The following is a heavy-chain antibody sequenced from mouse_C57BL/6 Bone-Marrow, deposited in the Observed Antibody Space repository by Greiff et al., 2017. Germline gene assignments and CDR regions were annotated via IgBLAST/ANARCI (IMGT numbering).Heavy chain of an antibody. D-gene: IGHD1-1*01. Sequence: VKLQQSDAELVKPGASVKISCKVSGYTFTDHTIHWMKQRPEQGLEWIGYIYPRDGSTKYNEKFKGKATLTADKSSSTAYMQLNSLTSEDSAVYFCARPSYYGSRDWYFDVWGTGTTVTVSS. CDR2: IYPRDGST. J-gene: IGHJ1*03. CDR3: ARPSYYGSRDWYFDV. CDR1: GYTFTDHT. V-gene: IGHV1-78*01.